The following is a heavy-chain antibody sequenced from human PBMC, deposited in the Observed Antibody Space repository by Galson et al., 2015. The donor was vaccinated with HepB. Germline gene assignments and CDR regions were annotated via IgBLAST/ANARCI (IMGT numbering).Heavy chain of an antibody. CDR1: GGTFSSYA. D-gene: IGHD2-21*02. CDR2: IIPIFGTA. J-gene: IGHJ3*02. CDR3: ASYLLAYCGGDCYSAFDI. Sequence: SVKVSCRASGGTFSSYAISWVRQAPGQGLEWMGGIIPIFGTANYAQKFQGRVTITADESTSTAYMELSSLRSEDTAVYYCASYLLAYCGGDCYSAFDIWGQGTMVTVSS. V-gene: IGHV1-69*13.